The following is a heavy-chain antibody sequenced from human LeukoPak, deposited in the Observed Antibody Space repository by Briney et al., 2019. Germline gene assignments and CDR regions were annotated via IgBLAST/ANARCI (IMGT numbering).Heavy chain of an antibody. CDR1: GYTFTSYY. J-gene: IGHJ6*03. D-gene: IGHD6-19*01. V-gene: IGHV1-46*01. Sequence: ASVKVSCKASGYTFTSYYMHWVRQAPGQGLEWMGIINPSGGSTSYAQKFQGRVTMTRDMSTSTVYMELSSLRSEDTAVYYCARSSGWYVVYYYYMDVWGKGTTVTVSS. CDR3: ARSSGWYVVYYYYMDV. CDR2: INPSGGST.